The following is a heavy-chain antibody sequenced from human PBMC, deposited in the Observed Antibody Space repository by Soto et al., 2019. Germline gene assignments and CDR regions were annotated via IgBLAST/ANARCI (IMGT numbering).Heavy chain of an antibody. V-gene: IGHV1-69*12. Sequence: QVQLMQSGAEVKKPGSSVKVSCKASGGTFSTSAISWVRQAPGEGLEWVGGIMPVFATPDYAQKFQGRVTIYAGESTTTAYLELTSLTTDDTAVYYCARDKDRQQLGGNYYYILDVWGPGTAITVSS. CDR2: IMPVFATP. J-gene: IGHJ6*02. CDR3: ARDKDRQQLGGNYYYILDV. CDR1: GGTFSTSA. D-gene: IGHD3-3*02.